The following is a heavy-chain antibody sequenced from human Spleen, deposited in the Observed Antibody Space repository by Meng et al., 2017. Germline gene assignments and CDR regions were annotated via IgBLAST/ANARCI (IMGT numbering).Heavy chain of an antibody. Sequence: QVQLQQWGAGLLKPSETLSLTRAVYGGSFSGYYWSWIRQPPGKGLEWIGEINHSGSTNYNPSLKSRVTISVDTSKNQFSLKLNSVTAADTAVYYCARGYGWYNYWGQGTLVTVSS. J-gene: IGHJ4*02. CDR1: GGSFSGYY. CDR2: INHSGST. V-gene: IGHV4-34*01. D-gene: IGHD6-19*01. CDR3: ARGYGWYNY.